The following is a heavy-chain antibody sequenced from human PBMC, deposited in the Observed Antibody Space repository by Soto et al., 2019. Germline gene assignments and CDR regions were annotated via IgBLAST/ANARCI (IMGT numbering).Heavy chain of an antibody. J-gene: IGHJ6*02. D-gene: IGHD3-22*01. Sequence: GGSLRLSCAASGFTFSSYGMHWVRQAPGKGLEWEAVISYDGSNKYYADSVKGRFTISRDNSKNTLYLQMNSLRAEDTAVYYCARELADSNVVIPPPYYYGMDVWGQGTTVTVSS. CDR1: GFTFSSYG. CDR3: ARELADSNVVIPPPYYYGMDV. V-gene: IGHV3-30-3*01. CDR2: ISYDGSNK.